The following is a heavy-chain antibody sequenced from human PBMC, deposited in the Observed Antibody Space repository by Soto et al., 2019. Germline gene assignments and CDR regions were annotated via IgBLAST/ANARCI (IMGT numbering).Heavy chain of an antibody. CDR2: IYSGGST. V-gene: IGHV3-53*04. D-gene: IGHD3-10*01. Sequence: EVQLVESGGGLVQPGGSLRLSCAASGFTVSSNYMSWVRQAPGKGLEWVSVIYSGGSTYYADAVKGRFTISRHNYKTTLYLHMNSLRAEDTAVYYCAREVTMVRGVIGLGMDVWGKGTTVTVSS. CDR1: GFTVSSNY. J-gene: IGHJ6*04. CDR3: AREVTMVRGVIGLGMDV.